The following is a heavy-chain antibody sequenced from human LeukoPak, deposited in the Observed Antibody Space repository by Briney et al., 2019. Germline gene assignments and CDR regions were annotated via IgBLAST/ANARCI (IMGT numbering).Heavy chain of an antibody. CDR3: ARVIAAAGLYNWFDP. V-gene: IGHV1-2*02. D-gene: IGHD6-13*01. Sequence: ASVKVSCKASGYTFTGYYIHWVRQAPGQGLEWMGWINPNSGGTNYAQKFQGRVTMTRDTSITTAYMELSRLRSDDTAVYYCARVIAAAGLYNWFDPWGQGTLVTVSS. CDR2: INPNSGGT. CDR1: GYTFTGYY. J-gene: IGHJ5*02.